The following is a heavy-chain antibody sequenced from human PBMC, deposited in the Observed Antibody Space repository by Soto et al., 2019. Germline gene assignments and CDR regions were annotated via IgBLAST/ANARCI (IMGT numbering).Heavy chain of an antibody. D-gene: IGHD1-26*01. CDR3: ARDAGGQSGNFIFDS. CDR2: MWYHGRDK. Sequence: QVRLVESGGGVVQPERSLRLSCAASGFSFSDYVMHWVRQSPGEGLEWVAVMWYHGRDKFYAESVKGRFTITRDNSKNTLYLQMNSLRAEDTAVYYCARDAGGQSGNFIFDSWDQGALVTVSS. V-gene: IGHV3-33*01. CDR1: GFSFSDYV. J-gene: IGHJ4*02.